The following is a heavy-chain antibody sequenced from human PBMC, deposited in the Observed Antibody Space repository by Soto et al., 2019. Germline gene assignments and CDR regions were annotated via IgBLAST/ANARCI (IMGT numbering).Heavy chain of an antibody. CDR2: IYGGDST. CDR3: AREGDCSGGSCYSDY. Sequence: EVQLVESGGGLVQPGGSLRLYCAASGFTVSGNYMSWVRQAPGKGLEWVSVIYGGDSTYYADSVKGRFTISRHNSKNTLYLQMNSLRAEDTAVYYCAREGDCSGGSCYSDYWGQGTLVTVSS. V-gene: IGHV3-53*04. J-gene: IGHJ4*02. CDR1: GFTVSGNY. D-gene: IGHD2-15*01.